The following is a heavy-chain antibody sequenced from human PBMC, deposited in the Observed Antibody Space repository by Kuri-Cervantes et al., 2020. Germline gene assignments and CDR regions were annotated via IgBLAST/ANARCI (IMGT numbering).Heavy chain of an antibody. D-gene: IGHD1-26*01. J-gene: IGHJ4*02. CDR1: GLTFSDYY. CDR3: ARGYYILDY. Sequence: GESLKISCAASGLTFSDYYMSWIRQAPGKGLESVSDISTSGSIIYYADSVKGRFTISRDNAKNSLYLQMNSLRVDDTAVYYCARGYYILDYWGQGTLVTVSS. V-gene: IGHV3-11*04. CDR2: ISTSGSII.